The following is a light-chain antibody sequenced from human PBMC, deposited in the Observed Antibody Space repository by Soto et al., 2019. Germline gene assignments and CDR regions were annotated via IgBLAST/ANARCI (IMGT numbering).Light chain of an antibody. V-gene: IGLV2-14*01. CDR1: SSDVGGYNY. Sequence: QSVLTQPASVSGSPGQSITISCTGTSSDVGGYNYVSWYQQHPGKAPKLMIYEVSNRPSGVSNRFSGSKPGNTASLTISGLQAEDEADYYCSSYTSSSTLYVFGTGTKVNVL. CDR3: SSYTSSSTLYV. CDR2: EVS. J-gene: IGLJ1*01.